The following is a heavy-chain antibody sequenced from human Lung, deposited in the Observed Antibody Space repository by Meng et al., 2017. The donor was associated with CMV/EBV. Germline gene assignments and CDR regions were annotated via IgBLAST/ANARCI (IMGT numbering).Heavy chain of an antibody. CDR2: ISYDGSNK. J-gene: IGHJ4*02. Sequence: GESLKISCAASGFTFSSYAMHWVRQAPGKGLERVAVISYDGSNKYYADSVKGRFTISRDNSKNTLYLQMNSLRAEDTAVYYCARDHNLGFDDWGQGTLVTVSS. D-gene: IGHD1-1*01. CDR1: GFTFSSYA. CDR3: ARDHNLGFDD. V-gene: IGHV3-30-3*01.